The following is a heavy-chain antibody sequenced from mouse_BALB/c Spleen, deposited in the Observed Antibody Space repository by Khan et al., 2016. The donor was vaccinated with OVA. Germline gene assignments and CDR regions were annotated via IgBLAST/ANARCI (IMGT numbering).Heavy chain of an antibody. V-gene: IGHV5-17*02. Sequence: EVKLVESGGGLVQPGGSRKLSCAASGFTFSSFGMHWVRQAPEKGLEWVAYISSGSNTIYYADTVKGRFTISRDNPKNTLFLQMTSLRSEDTAMYYWASRDTGTWGFFDYGGQGTTLTVSS. CDR1: GFTFSSFG. D-gene: IGHD4-1*01. CDR2: ISSGSNTI. J-gene: IGHJ2*01. CDR3: ASRDTGTWGFFDY.